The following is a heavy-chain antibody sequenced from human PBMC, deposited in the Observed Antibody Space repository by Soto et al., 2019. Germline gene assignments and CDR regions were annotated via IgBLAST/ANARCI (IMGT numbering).Heavy chain of an antibody. CDR1: PFTFSRYA. D-gene: IGHD3-3*01. CDR3: VRVGETQNYDFWSAEFYSDMDV. Sequence: GGSMRLSCAASPFTFSRYAMSWVRQPPGKGLEWVSIISGSTSSTFSADSVKGRFTISRDNSKNTLYLQMHSLRVEDTAVYYCVRVGETQNYDFWSAEFYSDMDVWGQGTTVTVSS. V-gene: IGHV3-23*01. CDR2: ISGSTSST. J-gene: IGHJ6*02.